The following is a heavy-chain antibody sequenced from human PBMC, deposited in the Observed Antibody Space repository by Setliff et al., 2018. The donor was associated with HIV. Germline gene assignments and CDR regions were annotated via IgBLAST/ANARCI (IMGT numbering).Heavy chain of an antibody. CDR2: IYYSGST. J-gene: IGHJ6*02. Sequence: SETLSLTCTVSGGSISSYYWTWIRQPPGKGLEWIGYIYYSGSTKYNSSLKSRVTISVDASKNQFSLKLSSVTAADTAVYYCARRYSSSWFYYYYGMDVWGQGTTVTVSS. D-gene: IGHD6-13*01. CDR3: ARRYSSSWFYYYYGMDV. V-gene: IGHV4-59*08. CDR1: GGSISSYY.